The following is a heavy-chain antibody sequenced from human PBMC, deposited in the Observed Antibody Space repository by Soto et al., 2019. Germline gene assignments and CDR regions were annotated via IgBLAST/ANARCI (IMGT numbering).Heavy chain of an antibody. V-gene: IGHV3-66*04. D-gene: IGHD3-3*01. J-gene: IGHJ4*02. Sequence: GGSLRLSCAASGFTVSSNYMSWVRQAPGKGLEWVSVIYSGGSTYYADSVKGRFTISRDNSKNTLYLQMNSLRAEDTAVYYCASHLGPGYDFWRFDYWGQGTLVTVSS. CDR1: GFTVSSNY. CDR3: ASHLGPGYDFWRFDY. CDR2: IYSGGST.